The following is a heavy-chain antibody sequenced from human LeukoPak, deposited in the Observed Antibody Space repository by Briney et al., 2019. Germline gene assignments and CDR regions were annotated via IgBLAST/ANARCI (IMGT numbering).Heavy chain of an antibody. D-gene: IGHD2/OR15-2a*01. CDR2: TAYDGAEK. V-gene: IGHV3-30*16. J-gene: IGHJ4*02. CDR3: AREGDRHFTFDY. CDR1: GSTFSGHL. Sequence: GGSLRLSCAASGSTFSGHLLHWVRQAPGKGREWVGGTAYDGAEKYYADSVRGRFAISRDNAKSTVYLEMNSPRPEDAAVYYCAREGDRHFTFDYWGRGTLVTVSS.